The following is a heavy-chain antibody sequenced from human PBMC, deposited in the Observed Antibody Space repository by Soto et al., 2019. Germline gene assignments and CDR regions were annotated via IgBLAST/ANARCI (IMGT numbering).Heavy chain of an antibody. Sequence: QVQLVESGGGVVQPGRSLRLSCAASGFTFSSYAMHWVRQAPGKGLEWVAVISYDGSNKYYADSVKGRFTISRDNSKNPLYLQMNSLRAEDTAVYYCARGSRAYQLLLSFDYWGQGTLVTVSS. CDR3: ARGSRAYQLLLSFDY. CDR2: ISYDGSNK. J-gene: IGHJ4*02. V-gene: IGHV3-30-3*01. CDR1: GFTFSSYA. D-gene: IGHD2-2*01.